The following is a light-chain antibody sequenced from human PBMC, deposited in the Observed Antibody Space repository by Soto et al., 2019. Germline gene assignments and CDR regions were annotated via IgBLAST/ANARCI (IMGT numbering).Light chain of an antibody. Sequence: QSALTQPPSASGSPGQSVTISCTGTSSDIGGYNYVSWYQQHPGKAPKLMIYEVSMRPSGVPDRFSGSKSGNTASLTVSGLQAEDEADYYCSSYAGSHNLVFGGGTKLTVL. CDR2: EVS. CDR3: SSYAGSHNLV. V-gene: IGLV2-8*01. J-gene: IGLJ2*01. CDR1: SSDIGGYNY.